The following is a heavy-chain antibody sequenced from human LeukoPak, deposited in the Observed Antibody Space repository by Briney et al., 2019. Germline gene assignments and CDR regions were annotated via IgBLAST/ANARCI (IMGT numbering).Heavy chain of an antibody. J-gene: IGHJ3*02. D-gene: IGHD1-26*01. CDR2: IYYSGST. V-gene: IGHV4-59*08. CDR3: ARPNSGSYWDAFDI. Sequence: SETLSHTCTVSGGSISSYYWSWIRQPPGKGLEWIGYIYYSGSTNYNPSLKSRVTISVDTSKNQFSLKLSSVTAADTAVYYCARPNSGSYWDAFDIWGQGTMVTVSS. CDR1: GGSISSYY.